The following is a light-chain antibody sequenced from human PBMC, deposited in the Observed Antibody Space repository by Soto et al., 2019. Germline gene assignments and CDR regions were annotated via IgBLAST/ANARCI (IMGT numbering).Light chain of an antibody. CDR1: QSVSSSY. J-gene: IGKJ1*01. CDR3: QQYGSSRT. V-gene: IGKV3-20*01. CDR2: GAS. Sequence: EIVLTQSPGTLSLSPGERATLSCRASQSVSSSYLAWYQQKPGQAPGLLIYGASSRATGIPDRFSGSGSGTDFTLTISRLEPEAVAVYYCQQYGSSRTFGQGTKVEIK.